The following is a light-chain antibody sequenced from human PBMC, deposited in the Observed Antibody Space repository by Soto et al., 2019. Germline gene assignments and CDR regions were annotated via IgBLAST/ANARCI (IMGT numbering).Light chain of an antibody. J-gene: IGKJ3*01. V-gene: IGKV1-5*03. CDR3: QQYNSDSGT. CDR1: QSISSW. Sequence: DIQMTQSPSTLSASVGDRVTITCRASQSISSWLAWYQQKPGKAPKLLIYKASSLESGVPSRFSGSGSGTEFTLTISSLQPDDFATYYCQQYNSDSGTFGPGTNVDIK. CDR2: KAS.